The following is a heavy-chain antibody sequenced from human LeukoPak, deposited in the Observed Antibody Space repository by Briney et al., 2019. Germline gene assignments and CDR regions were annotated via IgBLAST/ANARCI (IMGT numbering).Heavy chain of an antibody. Sequence: GGSLRLSCAASGFTVSTNYMSWVRQAPGKKLEWVSDIYSDGSTFYADSVKGRFTISRDNSKNTLYLQMNSLRAEDTAVYHCARYDFILISYFDLWGRGTLVTVSS. V-gene: IGHV3-53*01. CDR3: ARYDFILISYFDL. CDR1: GFTVSTNY. J-gene: IGHJ2*01. D-gene: IGHD3-3*01. CDR2: IYSDGST.